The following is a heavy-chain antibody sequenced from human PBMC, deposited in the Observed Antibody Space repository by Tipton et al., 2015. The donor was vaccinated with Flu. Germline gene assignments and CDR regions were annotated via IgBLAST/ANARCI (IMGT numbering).Heavy chain of an antibody. CDR2: IASKAHGGTT. CDR3: SRAWDISGL. V-gene: IGHV3-49*04. CDR1: GFTFGGYA. J-gene: IGHJ4*02. D-gene: IGHD3-22*01. Sequence: SLRLSCTGSGFTFGGYAMNWVRQAPGKGLEWVGFIASKAHGGTTEYAASVKGRFTISRDDSNSIAYLQMNSLKTEDTAVYYCSRAWDISGLWGQGTLVTVSS.